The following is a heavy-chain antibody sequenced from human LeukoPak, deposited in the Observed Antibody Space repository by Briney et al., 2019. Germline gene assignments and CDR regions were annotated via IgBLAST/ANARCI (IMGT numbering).Heavy chain of an antibody. CDR1: GFTFSSYW. V-gene: IGHV3-7*01. Sequence: PGGSLRLSCAASGFTFSSYWMSWVRRAPGKGLEWVAKIKQGGSEKYYVESVKGRFTISRENAKNPLYLQMNSLRAEETAVYYCARFSGYYSWGPPYYFDYWGQGTLVTVSS. CDR2: IKQGGSEK. CDR3: ARFSGYYSWGPPYYFDY. D-gene: IGHD3-22*01. J-gene: IGHJ4*02.